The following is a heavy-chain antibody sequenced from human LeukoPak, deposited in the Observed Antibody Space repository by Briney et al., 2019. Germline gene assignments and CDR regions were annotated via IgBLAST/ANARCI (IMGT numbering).Heavy chain of an antibody. V-gene: IGHV3-13*01. CDR3: GRVARTVLGVAFDV. Sequence: GGSLRLCCAASGFFFITCDGRGGRQGTGTVLEWVSAIGPAGDTYYPESVKGRFTISRENAKNSLYLQMNSLRAGDTAVYYCGRVARTVLGVAFDVWGAGTTVTVSS. CDR2: IGPAGDT. J-gene: IGHJ3*01. D-gene: IGHD3-3*02. CDR1: GFFFITCD.